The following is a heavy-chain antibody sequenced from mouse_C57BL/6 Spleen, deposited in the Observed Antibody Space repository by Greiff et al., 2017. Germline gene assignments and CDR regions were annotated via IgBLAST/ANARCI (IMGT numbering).Heavy chain of an antibody. CDR1: GFNITDYY. Sequence: VQLQPPGAELVKPGASVKLSCTASGFNITDYYMHWVKQRTEQGLEWIGRIDPAAGETKYAPKFQGKAPITADTSSNTAYLQRSSLTAEDTAVYYCAREEYYGSSWFAYWGQGALGTVSA. D-gene: IGHD1-1*01. CDR3: AREEYYGSSWFAY. J-gene: IGHJ3*01. V-gene: IGHV14-2*01. CDR2: IDPAAGET.